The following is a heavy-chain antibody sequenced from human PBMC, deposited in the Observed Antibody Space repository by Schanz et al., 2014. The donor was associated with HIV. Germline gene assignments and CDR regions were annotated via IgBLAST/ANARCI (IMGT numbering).Heavy chain of an antibody. CDR1: GFTFSIYT. Sequence: EVQLVESGGGLVKPGGSLRLSCAASGFTFSIYTLTWVRQAPGKGLEWVSSISSSSTYIHYADSMKGRLTISRDNAKNSVDLQMNSLRVEDTAVYFCAKDRSGGSWWPLGGMDVWGQGTTVTVSS. CDR2: ISSSSTYI. D-gene: IGHD6-13*01. CDR3: AKDRSGGSWWPLGGMDV. V-gene: IGHV3-21*02. J-gene: IGHJ6*02.